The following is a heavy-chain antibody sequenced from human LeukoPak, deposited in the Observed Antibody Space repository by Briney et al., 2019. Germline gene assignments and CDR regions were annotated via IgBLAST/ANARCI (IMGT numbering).Heavy chain of an antibody. V-gene: IGHV1-2*06. Sequence: ASVKVSCKASGYTFTVYNMHWERQAPGQGLEWMGRFNPNSGGTNYAQKFQGRVTTTRDTPTSTAYMERSRLRSDDTAVYYSARHKYYNDSSGYYFWGQGTLVTVSS. CDR3: ARHKYYNDSSGYYF. J-gene: IGHJ4*02. D-gene: IGHD3-22*01. CDR2: FNPNSGGT. CDR1: GYTFTVYN.